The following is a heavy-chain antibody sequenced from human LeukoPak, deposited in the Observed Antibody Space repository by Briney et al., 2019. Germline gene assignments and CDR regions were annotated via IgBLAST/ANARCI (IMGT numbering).Heavy chain of an antibody. D-gene: IGHD1-14*01. CDR1: GGSISSSSYY. J-gene: IGHJ6*03. Sequence: MASETLSLTCTVSGGSISSSSYYWGWIRQPPGKGLEWIGSIYYSGSTYYNPSLKSRVTISVDTSKNQFSLKLSSVTAADTAVYYCVRVPTGDYMDVWGKGTTVTVSS. CDR2: IYYSGST. CDR3: VRVPTGDYMDV. V-gene: IGHV4-39*07.